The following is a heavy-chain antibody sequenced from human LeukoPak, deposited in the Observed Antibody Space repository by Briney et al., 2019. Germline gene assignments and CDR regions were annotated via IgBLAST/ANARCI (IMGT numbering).Heavy chain of an antibody. CDR3: ATTARKYSGAFYYFDY. J-gene: IGHJ4*02. D-gene: IGHD1-26*01. V-gene: IGHV3-30-3*01. Sequence: GRSLRLSCAASGFTFSNYAMHWVRQAPGKGLEWVAFISYDGSNKYYADSVKGRFTITRDNSKNTLCLQVNSLRAEDTAVYHCATTARKYSGAFYYFDYWGQGTLVTVSS. CDR1: GFTFSNYA. CDR2: ISYDGSNK.